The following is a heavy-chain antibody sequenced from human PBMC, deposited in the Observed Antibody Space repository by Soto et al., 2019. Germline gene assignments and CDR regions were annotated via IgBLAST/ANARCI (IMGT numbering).Heavy chain of an antibody. D-gene: IGHD3-16*02. J-gene: IGHJ4*02. CDR2: ISSSGSTI. Sequence: GGSLRLSCAASGFTFSSYEMNWVRQAPGKGLEWVSYISSSGSTIYYADSVKGRFTISRDNAKNSLYLQMNSLRAEDTAVYYCARDLSDFVFDYWGQGTLVTVSS. CDR3: ARDLSDFVFDY. V-gene: IGHV3-48*03. CDR1: GFTFSSYE.